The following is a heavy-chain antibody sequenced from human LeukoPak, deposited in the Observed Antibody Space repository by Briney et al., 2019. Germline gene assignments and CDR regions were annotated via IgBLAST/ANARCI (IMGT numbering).Heavy chain of an antibody. CDR1: GGSISSGDYY. V-gene: IGHV4-30-4*01. J-gene: IGHJ4*02. CDR3: ARDQYYDILTGYPV. Sequence: PSQTLSLTCTVSGGSISSGDYYWSWIRQPPGKGLEWIGYIYYSGSTYYNPSLKSRVTISVDTSRNQFSLKLSSVTAADTAVYYCARDQYYDILTGYPVWGQGTLVTVSS. CDR2: IYYSGST. D-gene: IGHD3-9*01.